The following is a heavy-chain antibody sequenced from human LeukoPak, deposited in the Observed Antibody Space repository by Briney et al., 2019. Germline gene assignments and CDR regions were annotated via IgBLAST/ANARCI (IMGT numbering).Heavy chain of an antibody. V-gene: IGHV4-59*01. CDR2: IYYSGST. CDR3: ARELVAVAGTGSWFDP. J-gene: IGHJ5*02. Sequence: KSSETLSLTCTLPGGSISSYYWSCIRQPPRKGLEWIGYIYYSGSTNYNPSLKSRVTISVDTSKNQFSLKLSSVTAADTAVYYCARELVAVAGTGSWFDPWGQGTLVTVSS. D-gene: IGHD6-19*01. CDR1: GGSISSYY.